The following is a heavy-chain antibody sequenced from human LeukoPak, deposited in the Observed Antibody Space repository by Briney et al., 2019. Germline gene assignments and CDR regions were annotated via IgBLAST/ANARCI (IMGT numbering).Heavy chain of an antibody. CDR1: GFTFDDYA. D-gene: IGHD3-9*01. CDR2: ISWDSGSI. Sequence: GGSLRLSCAASGFTFDDYAMHWVRQAPGKGLEWVSGISWDSGSIGYADSVKGRFTISRDNAKNSLYLQMNSLRAEDTAVYYCARDNYDILTGYYEALGYWGQGTLVTVSS. CDR3: ARDNYDILTGYYEALGY. J-gene: IGHJ4*02. V-gene: IGHV3-9*01.